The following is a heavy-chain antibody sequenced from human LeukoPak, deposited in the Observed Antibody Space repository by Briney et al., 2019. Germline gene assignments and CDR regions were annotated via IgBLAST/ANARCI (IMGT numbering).Heavy chain of an antibody. Sequence: PSQTLSLTCTVSGGSISSGGYYWSWIRQHPGKGLEWIGYIYYSGSTYYNPSLKSRVTISVDTSKNQFSLKLSSVTAADTAVYYCARVFYYYESSGYSYYFDYWGQGTLVTVSS. CDR3: ARVFYYYESSGYSYYFDY. V-gene: IGHV4-31*03. D-gene: IGHD3-22*01. J-gene: IGHJ4*02. CDR2: IYYSGST. CDR1: GGSISSGGYY.